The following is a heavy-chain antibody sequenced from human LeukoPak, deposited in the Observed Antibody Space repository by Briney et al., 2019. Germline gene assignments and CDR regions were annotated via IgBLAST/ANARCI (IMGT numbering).Heavy chain of an antibody. CDR1: GGSFSGYY. CDR2: INHSGST. V-gene: IGHV4-34*01. CDR3: ARGLRKLDY. Sequence: PSETLSLTCAVYGGSFSGYYWSWIRQPPGKGLEWIGEINHSGSTNYNPSLKSRVTISVDTSKNQFSLKLSPVTAADTAVYYCARGLRKLDYWGQGTLVTVSS. J-gene: IGHJ4*02.